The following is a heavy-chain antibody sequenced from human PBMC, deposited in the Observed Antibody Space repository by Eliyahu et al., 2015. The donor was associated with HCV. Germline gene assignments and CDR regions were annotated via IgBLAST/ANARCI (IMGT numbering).Heavy chain of an antibody. V-gene: IGHV4-31*03. CDR1: GGSISSGGYF. D-gene: IGHD4-17*01. J-gene: IGHJ3*02. Sequence: QVQLEESGPGLVKPSQTLSLTCTVSGGSISSGGYFWNWIRQYPGKGLEWIGYIYYSGRTYYNPSLKSRVTISLDTSKNQFSLNLSSVTAADTAVYYCARDLDYGAFDIWGQGTMLTVSS. CDR3: ARDLDYGAFDI. CDR2: IYYSGRT.